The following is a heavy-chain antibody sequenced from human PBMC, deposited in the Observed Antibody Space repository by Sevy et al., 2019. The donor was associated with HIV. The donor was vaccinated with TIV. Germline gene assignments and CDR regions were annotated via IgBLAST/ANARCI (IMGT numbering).Heavy chain of an antibody. CDR2: ISYDGSNK. V-gene: IGHV3-30*09. D-gene: IGHD3-16*02. J-gene: IGHJ4*02. Sequence: GGSLRLSCAASGLTFSNYAIHWVRQAPGKGLEWVAVISYDGSNKDYADSVKGRFAISRDNSKNTLYLQMNSLRVEDTAVYYCAGASHMITFGGVIVIDGIDYWGQGTLVTVSS. CDR1: GLTFSNYA. CDR3: AGASHMITFGGVIVIDGIDY.